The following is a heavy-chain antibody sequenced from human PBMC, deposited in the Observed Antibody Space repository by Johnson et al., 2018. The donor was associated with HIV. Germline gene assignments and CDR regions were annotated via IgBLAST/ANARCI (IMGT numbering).Heavy chain of an antibody. D-gene: IGHD3-22*01. J-gene: IGHJ3*02. V-gene: IGHV3-30*02. CDR3: ARDSYDSSGYPI. CDR2: IRYDGSNK. CDR1: GFTFSSYG. Sequence: QVRLVESGGGVVQPGGSLRLSCAASGFTFSSYGMHWVRKAPGKGLEWVAFIRYDGSNKYYADSVKGRFTISRDNSKNTLYLQMNSLRAEDTAVYYCARDSYDSSGYPIWGQGTMVTVSS.